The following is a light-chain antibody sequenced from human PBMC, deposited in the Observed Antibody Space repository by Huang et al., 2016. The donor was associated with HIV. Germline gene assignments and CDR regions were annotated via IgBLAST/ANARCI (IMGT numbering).Light chain of an antibody. Sequence: EIVLTQSPATLSVSPGERVTLSCGASQSISTNLAWYQQRPGQTPSLIIYGASTRATGIPARFSGSGAGTGFTLTISSLQFEDFAVYYCQQYNEWPLTFGGGTTAESK. CDR3: QQYNEWPLT. V-gene: IGKV3-15*01. J-gene: IGKJ4*01. CDR2: GAS. CDR1: QSISTN.